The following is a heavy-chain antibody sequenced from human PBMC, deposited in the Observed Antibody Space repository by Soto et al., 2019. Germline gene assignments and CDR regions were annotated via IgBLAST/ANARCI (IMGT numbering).Heavy chain of an antibody. CDR3: ARLARVVVLDYYYYGMDV. D-gene: IGHD2-2*01. Sequence: QVQLQQWGAGLLKPSETLSLTCAVYGGSFSGYYWSWIRQPPGKGLEWIGEINHSGSTNYNPSLKSRVTISVDTSKNQFSLKLSSVTAADTAVYYCARLARVVVLDYYYYGMDVWGQGTTVTVSS. CDR1: GGSFSGYY. V-gene: IGHV4-34*01. CDR2: INHSGST. J-gene: IGHJ6*02.